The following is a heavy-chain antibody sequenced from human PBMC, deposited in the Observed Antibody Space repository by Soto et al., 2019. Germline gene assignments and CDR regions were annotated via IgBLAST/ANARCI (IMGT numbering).Heavy chain of an antibody. V-gene: IGHV3-7*01. CDR1: GFTFNTYW. J-gene: IGHJ3*01. Sequence: SLRLSCAASGFTFNTYWMSWVRQAPGKGLEWVANIKPDGSEKWYVDSVKGRFTISRDNAKNSLYLQMNSLRAEDTAVYYCARDQLYYNDISGRPLNAFDVWGQGTMVTVSS. CDR3: ARDQLYYNDISGRPLNAFDV. D-gene: IGHD3-22*01. CDR2: IKPDGSEK.